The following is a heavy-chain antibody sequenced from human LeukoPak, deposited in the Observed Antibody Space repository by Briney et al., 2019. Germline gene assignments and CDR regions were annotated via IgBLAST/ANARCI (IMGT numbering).Heavy chain of an antibody. Sequence: SETLSLTCAVYGGSFSGYYWSWIRQPPGKGLEWIGEINHSGSTNYNPSLKGRVTISVDTSKNQFSLKLSSVTAADTAVYYCARGGGYSGYKHGGWGQGTLVTVSS. V-gene: IGHV4-34*01. CDR3: ARGGGYSGYKHGG. J-gene: IGHJ4*02. CDR2: INHSGST. D-gene: IGHD5-12*01. CDR1: GGSFSGYY.